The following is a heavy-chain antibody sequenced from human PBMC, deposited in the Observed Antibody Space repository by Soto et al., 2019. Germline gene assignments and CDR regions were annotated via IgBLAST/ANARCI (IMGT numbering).Heavy chain of an antibody. V-gene: IGHV1-8*01. CDR1: GYTFTSYD. Sequence: QVQLVQSGAEVKKPGASVKVSCKASGYTFTSYDINWVRQATGQGLEWMGWMNPNSGNTGYAQKLQGRVTMTRNTSISTAYMELSSLRSEDTAVYYCARGLYGWSVVAATDASDYWGQGTLVTVSS. CDR3: ARGLYGWSVVAATDASDY. D-gene: IGHD2-15*01. CDR2: MNPNSGNT. J-gene: IGHJ4*02.